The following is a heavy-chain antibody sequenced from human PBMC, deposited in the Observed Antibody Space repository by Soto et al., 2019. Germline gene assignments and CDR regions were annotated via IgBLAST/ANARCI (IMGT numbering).Heavy chain of an antibody. V-gene: IGHV3-30*18. CDR1: GFTFSSYG. CDR3: AKQEWFDY. D-gene: IGHD3-3*01. J-gene: IGHJ4*02. Sequence: QVQLVESGGGVVQPGRSLRLSCAASGFTFSSYGMHWVRQAPGKGLEWVAVISYDGSNKYYADSVKGRFTISRDNSKNTLYLQMNSLRAEDTAVYYCAKQEWFDYWGQGTLVTVSS. CDR2: ISYDGSNK.